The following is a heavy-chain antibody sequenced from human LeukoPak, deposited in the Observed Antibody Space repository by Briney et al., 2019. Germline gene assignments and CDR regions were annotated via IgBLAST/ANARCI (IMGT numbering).Heavy chain of an antibody. D-gene: IGHD1-26*01. CDR1: GFNFSRYG. CDR2: IWYDEGNK. Sequence: GGSLGLSCSASGFNFSRYGMHWVRQAPGKGLEWVAVIWYDEGNKYYADSVKGRFTISRDNSKNTLSLQMNSLRAEDTAVYYCASDHGAYWGQGTLVTVSS. CDR3: ASDHGAY. V-gene: IGHV3-33*01. J-gene: IGHJ4*02.